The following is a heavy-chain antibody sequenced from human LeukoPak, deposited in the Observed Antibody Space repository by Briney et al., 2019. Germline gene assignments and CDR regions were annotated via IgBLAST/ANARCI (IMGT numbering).Heavy chain of an antibody. CDR2: VYHSGST. D-gene: IGHD2-15*01. V-gene: IGHV4-34*01. CDR3: ARATYCSGGNCYKLRYFDL. CDR1: GGSFSGYY. Sequence: PSETLSLTCAVYGGSFSGYYWNWIRQPPGKGLEWIGEVYHSGSTNYNPSFKSRVTISVDTSKNQFSLKLSSVTAADTAVYYCARATYCSGGNCYKLRYFDLWGRGTLVTVSS. J-gene: IGHJ2*01.